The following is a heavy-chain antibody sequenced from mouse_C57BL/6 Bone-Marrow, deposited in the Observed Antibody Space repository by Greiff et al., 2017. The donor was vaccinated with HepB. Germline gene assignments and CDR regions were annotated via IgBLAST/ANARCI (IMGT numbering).Heavy chain of an antibody. CDR2: IYPRSGNT. Sequence: VQRVESGAELARPGASVKLSCKASGYTFTSYGISWVKQRTGQGLEWIGEIYPRSGNTYYNEKFKGKATLTADKSSSTAYMELRSLTSEDSAVYFCARDGSLFDYWGQGTTLTVSS. CDR1: GYTFTSYG. J-gene: IGHJ2*01. V-gene: IGHV1-81*01. CDR3: ARDGSLFDY. D-gene: IGHD1-1*01.